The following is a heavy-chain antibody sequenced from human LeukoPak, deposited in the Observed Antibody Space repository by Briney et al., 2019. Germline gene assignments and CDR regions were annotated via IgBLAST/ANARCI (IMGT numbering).Heavy chain of an antibody. J-gene: IGHJ5*02. CDR3: ARLGSYHDL. CDR1: GASISNYY. V-gene: IGHV4-4*09. D-gene: IGHD1-26*01. Sequence: SETLSLTCTVSGASISNYYWSWIRQTPEKGLEWMGHIHSSGGSSYYPSLKSRLTLSMDTSRNQLSLKLPSVTAADTAVYFCARLGSYHDLWGQGALVTVSS. CDR2: IHSSGGS.